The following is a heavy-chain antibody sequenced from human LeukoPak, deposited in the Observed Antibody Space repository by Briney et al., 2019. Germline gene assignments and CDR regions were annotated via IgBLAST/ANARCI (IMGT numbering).Heavy chain of an antibody. D-gene: IGHD6-6*01. J-gene: IGHJ4*02. CDR1: GFTFSSYA. CDR3: AKSSLKYYFDS. CDR2: ITGSGGST. Sequence: PGGSLRLSCAASGFTFSSYAMNWVRQAPGKGLEWVSIITGSGGSTYYADSVKGRFTISRDNSKNTLYLQVNSLRAEDTAIYYCAKSSLKYYFDSWSQGTLVTVSS. V-gene: IGHV3-23*01.